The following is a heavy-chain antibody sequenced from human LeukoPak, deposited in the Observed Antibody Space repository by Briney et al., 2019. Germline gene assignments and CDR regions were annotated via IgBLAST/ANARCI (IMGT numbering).Heavy chain of an antibody. CDR2: IIPIFGTA. V-gene: IGHV1-69*13. J-gene: IGHJ3*02. D-gene: IGHD3-22*01. CDR1: GYTFTDYN. Sequence: SVKVSCKASGYTFTDYNIHWVRQAPGQGLEWMGGIIPIFGTANYAQKFQGRVTITADESTSTAYMELSSLRSEDTAVYYCARSPTYYYDSSGYSTGPPAFDIWGQGTMVTVSS. CDR3: ARSPTYYYDSSGYSTGPPAFDI.